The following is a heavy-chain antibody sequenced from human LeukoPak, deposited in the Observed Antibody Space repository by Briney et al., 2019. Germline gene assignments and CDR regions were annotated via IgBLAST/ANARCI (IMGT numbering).Heavy chain of an antibody. CDR3: ARDGCSSTSCYQNYYYGMDV. CDR2: ISSDGSNK. CDR1: GFTFSIYA. J-gene: IGHJ6*02. V-gene: IGHV3-30-3*01. Sequence: GGSLRLSCAASGFTFSIYAMHWVRQAPGKGLEWVAFISSDGSNKYYADSVKGRFTISRDNPKNTLYLQMNSLRDEDTAVYYCARDGCSSTSCYQNYYYGMDVWGQGTTVTVSS. D-gene: IGHD2-2*01.